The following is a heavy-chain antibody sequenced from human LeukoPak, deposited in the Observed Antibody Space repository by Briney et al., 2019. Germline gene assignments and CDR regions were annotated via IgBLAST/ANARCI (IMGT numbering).Heavy chain of an antibody. D-gene: IGHD3-22*01. CDR3: AREVMNYYDSSGYRSFDY. CDR1: GFTFSSYA. CDR2: ISYDGSNK. V-gene: IGHV3-30-3*01. Sequence: PGGSLRLSCAASGFTFSSYAMHWVRQAPGKGLEWVAVISYDGSNKYYADSVKGRFTISRDNAKNSLYLQMNSLRAEDTAVYYCAREVMNYYDSSGYRSFDYWGQGTLVTVSS. J-gene: IGHJ4*02.